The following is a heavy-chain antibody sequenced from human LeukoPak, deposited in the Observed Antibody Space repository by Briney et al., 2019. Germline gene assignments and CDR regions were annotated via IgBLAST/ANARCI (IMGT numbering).Heavy chain of an antibody. V-gene: IGHV1-69*01. CDR1: GGTISSYA. J-gene: IGHJ4*02. D-gene: IGHD3-3*01. CDR2: TIPIFDTA. CDR3: ARDFRGGYDFWNGYYTPYYFDY. Sequence: SVKVSCKASGGTISSYAISWVRQAPGQGYEWMGGTIPIFDTAHYAQKFQGRVTITADESTSIAYMELRSLRSEDTAVYYCARDFRGGYDFWNGYYTPYYFDYWGQGTLVSVSP.